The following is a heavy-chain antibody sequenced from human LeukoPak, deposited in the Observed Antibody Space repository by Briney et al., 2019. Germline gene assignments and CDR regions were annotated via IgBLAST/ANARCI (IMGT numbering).Heavy chain of an antibody. CDR2: ISNDGQRT. J-gene: IGHJ6*02. CDR1: GFSFITYA. Sequence: GASLILSCASSGFSFITYAMGWVRQAPGKGLEWVSTISNDGQRTYYADSVKGRVTISREDSKDTVYLQMNSLKADDTAAYNCVKDRGAIFGDVWGQGTTVSVSS. V-gene: IGHV3-23*01. CDR3: VKDRGAIFGDV. D-gene: IGHD3-3*01.